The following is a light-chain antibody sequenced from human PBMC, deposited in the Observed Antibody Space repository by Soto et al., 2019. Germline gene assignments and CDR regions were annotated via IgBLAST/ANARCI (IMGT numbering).Light chain of an antibody. CDR1: QTISSW. V-gene: IGKV1-5*03. J-gene: IGKJ1*01. Sequence: DIQMTQSPSTLSASVGDRVTITCRASQTISSWLAWYQQKPGKAPKLLIYKASTLKSGVPSRFSGSGSGTEFTLTISSLQPDDFATYYCQKYNSAPSFGQGTKVDIK. CDR3: QKYNSAPS. CDR2: KAS.